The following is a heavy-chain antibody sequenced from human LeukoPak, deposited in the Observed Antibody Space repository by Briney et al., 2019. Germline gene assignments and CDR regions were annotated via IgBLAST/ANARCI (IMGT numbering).Heavy chain of an antibody. CDR2: IYYSGST. Sequence: SETLSLTCTVSGGSISSYYWSWIRQPPGKGLEWIGYIYYSGSTNYNPSLKSRVTISVDTSKNQFSLKLSSVTAADTAVYYCARQARDGYIQDAFDIWGQGTMVTVSS. D-gene: IGHD5-24*01. J-gene: IGHJ3*02. CDR3: ARQARDGYIQDAFDI. V-gene: IGHV4-59*08. CDR1: GGSISSYY.